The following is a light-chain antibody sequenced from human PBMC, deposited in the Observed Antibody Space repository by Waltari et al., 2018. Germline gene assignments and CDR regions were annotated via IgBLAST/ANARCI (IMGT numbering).Light chain of an antibody. CDR1: SGHSSNV. CDR2: VNIDVSH. V-gene: IGLV4-69*01. J-gene: IGLJ3*02. Sequence: QLVLTQSPSASASLAASVKLTCTLSSGHSSNVVAWHQQQPEKGPRYLMKVNIDVSHSKGDDIPDRFSGSSSGAERYLTIASLQSEDEADYYCQTGGHGTWVFGGGTKLTVL. CDR3: QTGGHGTWV.